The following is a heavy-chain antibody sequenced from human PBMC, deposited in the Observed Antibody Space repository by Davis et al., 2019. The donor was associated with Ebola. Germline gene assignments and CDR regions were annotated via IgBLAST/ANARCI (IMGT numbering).Heavy chain of an antibody. D-gene: IGHD3-10*01. CDR2: IYSTGSA. CDR3: SERGSSV. Sequence: PSQTLSPTCTASGVSISRHYWSWIRQPPGERLEWFGSIYSTGSAYYNSSLASRATISVDTSKNQFSLKLTSVTAADTAMYYCSERGSSVWGQGTLVTVSS. V-gene: IGHV4-59*03. CDR1: GVSISRHY. J-gene: IGHJ4*02.